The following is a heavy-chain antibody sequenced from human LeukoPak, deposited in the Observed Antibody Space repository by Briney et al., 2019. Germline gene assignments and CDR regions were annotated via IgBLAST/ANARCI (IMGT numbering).Heavy chain of an antibody. CDR1: GFTFSNYA. CDR2: VSYDGSNK. Sequence: GGSLRLSCEASGFTFSNYAMHWVRQAPGKGLEWVAVVSYDGSNKYYADSVKGRFSISRDNSKNTLYLQMNSLKTEDTAVYYCTTDSLSGYGGTNFDYWGQGTLVTVSS. D-gene: IGHD4-23*01. J-gene: IGHJ4*02. V-gene: IGHV3-30*04. CDR3: TTDSLSGYGGTNFDY.